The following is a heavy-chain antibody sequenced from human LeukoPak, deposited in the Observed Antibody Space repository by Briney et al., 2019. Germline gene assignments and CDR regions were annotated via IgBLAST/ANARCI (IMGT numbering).Heavy chain of an antibody. D-gene: IGHD6-19*01. J-gene: IGHJ4*02. CDR1: GFTFSSYE. V-gene: IGHV3-48*03. CDR3: ATAPEGIAVANEH. Sequence: PGGSLRLSCAASGFTFSSYEMNWVRQAPGKGLEWVSYISSSGSTIYYADSVKGRFTISGDNAKNSLYLQMNSLRAEDTAVYYCATAPEGIAVANEHWGQGTLVTVSS. CDR2: ISSSGSTI.